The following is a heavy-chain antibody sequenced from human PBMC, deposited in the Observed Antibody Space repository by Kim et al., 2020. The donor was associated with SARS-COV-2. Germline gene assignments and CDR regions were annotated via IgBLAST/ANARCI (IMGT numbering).Heavy chain of an antibody. CDR2: IIPIFGTA. CDR3: ARGPLGYCSSTSCSYANYYYYYGMDV. V-gene: IGHV1-69*13. D-gene: IGHD2-2*01. CDR1: GGTFSSYA. J-gene: IGHJ6*02. Sequence: SVKVSCKASGGTFSSYAISWVRQAPGQGLEWMGGIIPIFGTANYAQKFQGRVTITADESTSTAYMELSSLRSEDTAVYYCARGPLGYCSSTSCSYANYYYYYGMDVWGQGTTVTVSS.